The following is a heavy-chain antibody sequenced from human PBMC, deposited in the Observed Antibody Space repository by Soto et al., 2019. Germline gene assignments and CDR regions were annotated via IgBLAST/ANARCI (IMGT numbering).Heavy chain of an antibody. CDR3: VKDTGTEDLGGS. D-gene: IGHD4-17*01. CDR2: ISANGVDK. Sequence: EVQLLESGGGLVQPGGSLRLSCAASGFTFNRYAMAWVRQAPGKGLHWVSGISANGVDKFYADSVRGGFTISRDNSENTLSLQMNALRAEDTAVYVCVKDTGTEDLGGSWGQGALVTVSS. J-gene: IGHJ5*02. CDR1: GFTFNRYA. V-gene: IGHV3-23*01.